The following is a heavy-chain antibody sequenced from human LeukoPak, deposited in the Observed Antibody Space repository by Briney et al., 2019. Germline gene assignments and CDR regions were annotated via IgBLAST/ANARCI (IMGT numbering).Heavy chain of an antibody. CDR3: ARGKSTSLYSSSSYNWFDP. CDR2: MNPNSGNT. V-gene: IGHV1-8*03. J-gene: IGHJ5*02. D-gene: IGHD6-6*01. CDR1: GGTFSSYA. Sequence: ASVEVSCKASGGTFSSYAISWVRQATGQGLEWMGWMNPNSGNTGYAQKFQGRVTITRNTPISTAYMELSSLRSEDTAVYYCARGKSTSLYSSSSYNWFDPWGQGTLVTVSS.